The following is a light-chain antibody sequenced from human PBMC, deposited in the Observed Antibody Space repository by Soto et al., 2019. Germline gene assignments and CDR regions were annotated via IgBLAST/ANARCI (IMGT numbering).Light chain of an antibody. J-gene: IGLJ2*01. CDR2: QDS. Sequence: SYELTQPPSVSVSPGQTASITCSGDKLGDKYACWYQQKPGQSPVLVIYQDSKRPSGIPERFSGSNSGNTATLTISGTQAMDEADYYCQAWDSSTVRGVFGGGTKLTVL. V-gene: IGLV3-1*01. CDR1: KLGDKY. CDR3: QAWDSSTVRGV.